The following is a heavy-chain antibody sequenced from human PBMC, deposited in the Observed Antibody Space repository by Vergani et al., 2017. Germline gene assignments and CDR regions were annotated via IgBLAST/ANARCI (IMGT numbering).Heavy chain of an antibody. V-gene: IGHV3-7*01. Sequence: EVQLVESGGGLVQPGGSLRLSCAASGFTFSSYWMSWVRQAPGKGLEWVANIKQDGSEKYYVDSVKGRFTISRDNAKNSLYLQMNSLRAGDTAVYYCAREGRDGYNYPSLSYYFDYWGQGTLVTVSS. CDR3: AREGRDGYNYPSLSYYFDY. CDR1: GFTFSSYW. D-gene: IGHD5-24*01. J-gene: IGHJ4*02. CDR2: IKQDGSEK.